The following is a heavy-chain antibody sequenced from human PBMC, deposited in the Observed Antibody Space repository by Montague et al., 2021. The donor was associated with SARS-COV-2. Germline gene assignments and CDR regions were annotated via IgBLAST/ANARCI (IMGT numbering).Heavy chain of an antibody. D-gene: IGHD6-19*01. V-gene: IGHV4-59*01. CDR3: ARGSGWMGNAFDI. CDR1: GGSISSYY. J-gene: IGHJ3*02. CDR2: IYYSGST. Sequence: SETLSLTCTVAGGSISSYYWSWIRQPPGKGLEWIGYIYYSGSTNXKPSLKSRVTISVDTSKNQFSLKLSPVTAADTAVYYCARGSGWMGNAFDIWGQGTMVTVSS.